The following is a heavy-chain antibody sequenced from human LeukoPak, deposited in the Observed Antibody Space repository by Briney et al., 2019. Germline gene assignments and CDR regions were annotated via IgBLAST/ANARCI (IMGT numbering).Heavy chain of an antibody. CDR2: ISSSSSYI. V-gene: IGHV3-21*01. CDR1: GFTFSSYS. D-gene: IGHD3-22*01. CDR3: ARAITMKVVSSDAFDI. J-gene: IGHJ3*02. Sequence: GGALRLSCAASGFTFSSYSLDWVRQAPAKGLEWVSSISSSSSYIYYADSVKARFSISRDNAKNSLYLQMNSLRAEDTAVYYCARAITMKVVSSDAFDIWGQGTMVTVSS.